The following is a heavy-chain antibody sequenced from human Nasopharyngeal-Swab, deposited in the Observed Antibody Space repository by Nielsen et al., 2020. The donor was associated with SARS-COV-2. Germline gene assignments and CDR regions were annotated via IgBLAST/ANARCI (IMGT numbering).Heavy chain of an antibody. CDR1: GFTFSNAW. V-gene: IGHV3-15*01. Sequence: WGSLRLSCAASGFTFSNAWMSWVRHAPGKGLEWVGRIKSKTDGGTTDYAAPVKGRFTISRDDSKNTLYLQMNSLKTEDTAVYYCTTLATRHVDTAMVTDYWGQGTLVTVSS. J-gene: IGHJ4*02. CDR3: TTLATRHVDTAMVTDY. CDR2: IKSKTDGGTT. D-gene: IGHD5-18*01.